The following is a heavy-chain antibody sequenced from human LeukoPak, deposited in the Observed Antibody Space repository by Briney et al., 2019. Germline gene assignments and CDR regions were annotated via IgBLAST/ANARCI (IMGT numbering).Heavy chain of an antibody. Sequence: PSETLSLTCTVSGGSISSGDYYWGWIRQPPGKGLEWIGSIYYTGSTYYNPSLKSRVTISVDTSKNQFSLKLSSVTAADTAVYYCARDGRSGSYYYSWGQGTLVTVSS. CDR1: GGSISSGDYY. D-gene: IGHD1-26*01. J-gene: IGHJ5*02. V-gene: IGHV4-39*07. CDR2: IYYTGST. CDR3: ARDGRSGSYYYS.